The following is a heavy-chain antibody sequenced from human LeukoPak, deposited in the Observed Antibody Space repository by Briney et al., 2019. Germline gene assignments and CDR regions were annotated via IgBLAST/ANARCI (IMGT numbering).Heavy chain of an antibody. CDR2: ITANGDCT. J-gene: IGHJ4*02. Sequence: GWSLRLSCAASGFSFAYYAMHWVRQAAAKGLAWVSLITANGDCTSYADSVKGRFTSSRDNSKNSLSLQMNSLRTEDTALYYCAKDIEAGTAGFLFDYWGQGTLVAVSS. V-gene: IGHV3-43*02. D-gene: IGHD2-21*02. CDR1: GFSFAYYA. CDR3: AKDIEAGTAGFLFDY.